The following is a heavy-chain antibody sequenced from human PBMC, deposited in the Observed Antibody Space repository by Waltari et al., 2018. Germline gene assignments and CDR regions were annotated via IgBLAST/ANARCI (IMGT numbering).Heavy chain of an antibody. D-gene: IGHD3-10*01. J-gene: IGHJ5*02. CDR3: ARASYGSGSSWFDP. Sequence: QVQLQESGPGLVKPSETLSLICSVSGGSISTHFWGWIRQPPGKTLEWIGNIYSSGSTNYNPSLTSRVTISLDMSKNQFSLKLRSVSAADTAVYYCARASYGSGSSWFDPWGQGNL. CDR1: GGSISTHF. CDR2: IYSSGST. V-gene: IGHV4-59*11.